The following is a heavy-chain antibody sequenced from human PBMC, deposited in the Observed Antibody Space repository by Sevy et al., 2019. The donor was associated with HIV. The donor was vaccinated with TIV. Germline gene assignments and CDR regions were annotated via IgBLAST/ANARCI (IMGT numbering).Heavy chain of an antibody. Sequence: SQTLSLTCAISGDSVSSNSAAWNWIRQSPSRGLEWLGRTYFRSKRYNDYAISVKGRMSISPDTSKNRFSLQLNSVTPEDTAVYYCARDQILYYGSGSFDYWGQGTLVTVSS. V-gene: IGHV6-1*01. J-gene: IGHJ4*02. CDR2: TYFRSKRYN. CDR1: GDSVSSNSAA. D-gene: IGHD3-10*01. CDR3: ARDQILYYGSGSFDY.